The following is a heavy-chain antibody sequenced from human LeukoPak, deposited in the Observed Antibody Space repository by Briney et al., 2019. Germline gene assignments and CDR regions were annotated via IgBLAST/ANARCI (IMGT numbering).Heavy chain of an antibody. CDR2: ISSNGGST. V-gene: IGHV3-64*04. Sequence: PGGSLRLSCSASGFTFSSYAMHWVRQAPGKGLEYVSAISSNGGSTYYADSVKGRFTISRDNSKNTLYLQMNSLRVEDTAVYYCAKVEQWQYFDYWGQGTLSPSPQ. J-gene: IGHJ4*02. CDR1: GFTFSSYA. CDR3: AKVEQWQYFDY. D-gene: IGHD6-19*01.